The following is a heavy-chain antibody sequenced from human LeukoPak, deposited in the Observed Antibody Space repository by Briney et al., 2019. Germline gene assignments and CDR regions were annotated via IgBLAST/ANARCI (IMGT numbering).Heavy chain of an antibody. Sequence: PSETLSLTCTVSGGSISSSSYYWGWIRQPPGKGLEWIGSIYYTGSTYYNPSPKSRVTISVDTSKNQFSLKLGSVTAADTAVYYCASLHSSWLDYWGQGTLVTVSS. CDR3: ASLHSSWLDY. D-gene: IGHD6-13*01. V-gene: IGHV4-39*01. J-gene: IGHJ4*02. CDR1: GGSISSSSYY. CDR2: IYYTGST.